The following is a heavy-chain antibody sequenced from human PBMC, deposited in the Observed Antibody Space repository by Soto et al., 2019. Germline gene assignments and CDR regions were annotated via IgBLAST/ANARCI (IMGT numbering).Heavy chain of an antibody. CDR3: AKDMGYCSGGSCYSPYYYGMDV. Sequence: PGGSLRLSCATSGFTFDDYAMHWVRQAPGKGLEWVSGISWNSGSIGYADSVKGRFTISRDNAKNSLYLQMNSLRAEDTALYYCAKDMGYCSGGSCYSPYYYGMDVWGQGTTVTVSS. CDR1: GFTFDDYA. D-gene: IGHD2-15*01. CDR2: ISWNSGSI. J-gene: IGHJ6*02. V-gene: IGHV3-9*01.